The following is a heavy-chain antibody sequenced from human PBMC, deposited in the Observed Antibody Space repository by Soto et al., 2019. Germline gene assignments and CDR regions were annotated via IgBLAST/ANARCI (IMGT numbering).Heavy chain of an antibody. CDR3: ARTARPYSSSWYGRAQADAFDI. J-gene: IGHJ3*02. Sequence: SVKVSCKASGYTFTSYGISWVRQAPGQGLEWMGGIIPIFGTANYAQKFQGRVTITADKSTSTAYMELSSLRSEDTAVYYCARTARPYSSSWYGRAQADAFDIWGQGTMVTVSS. D-gene: IGHD6-13*01. CDR2: IIPIFGTA. CDR1: GYTFTSYG. V-gene: IGHV1-69*06.